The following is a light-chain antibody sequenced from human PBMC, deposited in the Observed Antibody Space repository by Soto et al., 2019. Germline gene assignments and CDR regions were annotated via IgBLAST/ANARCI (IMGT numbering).Light chain of an antibody. CDR1: QSISRS. CDR3: QQYSDFLIS. V-gene: IGKV1-5*01. Sequence: DIQMTQSPSTLSASVGDRVTITCRASQSISRSLAWYQQKPGKAPSLLIYDASSLEGGVPSRFSGSGFGTEFALTITNLQPADFATYYCQQYSDFLISFGPGTRVDFK. CDR2: DAS. J-gene: IGKJ3*01.